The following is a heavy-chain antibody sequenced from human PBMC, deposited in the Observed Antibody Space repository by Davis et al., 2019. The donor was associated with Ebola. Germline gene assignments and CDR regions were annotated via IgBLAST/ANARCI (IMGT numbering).Heavy chain of an antibody. V-gene: IGHV3-23*01. D-gene: IGHD5-24*01. Sequence: GESLKISCAASGFTFSSYAMRWVRQAPGKGLEWVSAISGSGGSTYYADSVKGRFTISRDNSKNTLYLQMNSLRAEDTAVYYCAKGMATILDYWGQGTLVTVSS. CDR3: AKGMATILDY. J-gene: IGHJ4*02. CDR2: ISGSGGST. CDR1: GFTFSSYA.